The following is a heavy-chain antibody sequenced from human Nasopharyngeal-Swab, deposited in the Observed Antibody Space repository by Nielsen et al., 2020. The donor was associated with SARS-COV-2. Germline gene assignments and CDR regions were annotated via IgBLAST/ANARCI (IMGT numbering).Heavy chain of an antibody. CDR2: IIPIFGTA. D-gene: IGHD2-15*01. Sequence: WVRQALGQGLEWMGGIIPIFGTANYAQKFQGRVTITADESTSTAYMELSSLRSEDTAVYYCAREGVVAVAGSDYYGMDVWGQGTTVTVSS. J-gene: IGHJ6*02. V-gene: IGHV1-69*01. CDR3: AREGVVAVAGSDYYGMDV.